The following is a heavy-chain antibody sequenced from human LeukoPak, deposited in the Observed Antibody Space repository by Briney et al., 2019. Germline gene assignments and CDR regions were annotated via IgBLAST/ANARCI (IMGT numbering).Heavy chain of an antibody. J-gene: IGHJ4*02. CDR3: VRESKYYDILTGYYKPACFDY. V-gene: IGHV4-39*07. D-gene: IGHD3-9*01. Sequence: SETLSLTCTVSGGSISSSSYFWGWIRQPPGKGLEWIGSIYYSGTTYYNPSLKSRVTISVDTSKNQFSLKLSSVTAADTAVYYCVRESKYYDILTGYYKPACFDYWGQGTLVTVSS. CDR2: IYYSGTT. CDR1: GGSISSSSYF.